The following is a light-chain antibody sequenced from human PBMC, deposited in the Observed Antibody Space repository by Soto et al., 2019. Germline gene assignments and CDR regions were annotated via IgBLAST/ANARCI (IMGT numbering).Light chain of an antibody. CDR3: QQYASWM. CDR2: GAS. J-gene: IGKJ1*01. CDR1: QSISSSY. V-gene: IGKV3-20*01. Sequence: EIVLTQSPDTLSLSPGERATLSCRASQSISSSYLAWYQQKPGQAPRLLIYGASSRATGIPDRFSGSGSGTDFTITITRLEPEDSAKYYCQQYASWMFGQGTKLEIK.